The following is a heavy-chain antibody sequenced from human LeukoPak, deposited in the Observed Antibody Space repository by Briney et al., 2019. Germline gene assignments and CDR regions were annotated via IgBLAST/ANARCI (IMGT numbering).Heavy chain of an antibody. CDR1: GFIFNNYW. D-gene: IGHD6-13*01. J-gene: IGHJ4*02. V-gene: IGHV3-74*01. Sequence: GGSLRLSCAASGFIFNNYWMHWVRQAPGKGLVWVSRINSDGSSRNYADSVKGRFTISRDNAKNTLYLQMNSLRAEDTAVYYCASASSHRIAAGGDYWGQGTLVTVS. CDR3: ASASSHRIAAGGDY. CDR2: INSDGSSR.